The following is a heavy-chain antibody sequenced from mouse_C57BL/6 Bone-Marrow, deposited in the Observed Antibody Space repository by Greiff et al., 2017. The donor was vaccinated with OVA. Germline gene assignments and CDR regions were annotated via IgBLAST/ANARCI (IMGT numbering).Heavy chain of an antibody. CDR3: ASEAYSYGSSYDWYFDV. V-gene: IGHV1-50*01. Sequence: QVQLQQPGAELVKPGASVKLSCKASGYTFTSYWMQWVKQRPGQGLEWIGEIDPSDSYTNYNQKFKGKATLTVDTSSSTAYMQLSSLTSEDSAVYYCASEAYSYGSSYDWYFDVWGTGTTVTVSS. J-gene: IGHJ1*03. D-gene: IGHD1-1*01. CDR2: IDPSDSYT. CDR1: GYTFTSYW.